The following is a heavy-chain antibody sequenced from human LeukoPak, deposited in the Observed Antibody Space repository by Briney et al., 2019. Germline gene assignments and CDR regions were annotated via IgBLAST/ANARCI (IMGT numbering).Heavy chain of an antibody. CDR2: IIPVLGIA. CDR1: GGTFSSYT. V-gene: IGHV1-69*04. Sequence: SVKVSCKASGGTFSSYTISWVRQAPGQGLEWMGRIIPVLGIANYAQKFQGRVTITADKSTSTAYMELSRLRSDDTAVYYCARDCPSGSGSYWGGSDYWGQGTLVTVSS. CDR3: ARDCPSGSGSYWGGSDY. J-gene: IGHJ4*02. D-gene: IGHD1-26*01.